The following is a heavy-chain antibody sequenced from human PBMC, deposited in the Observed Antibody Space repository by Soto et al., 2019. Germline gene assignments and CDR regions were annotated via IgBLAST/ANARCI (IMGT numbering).Heavy chain of an antibody. CDR1: GFNFGVFG. V-gene: IGHV3-33*03. CDR3: AKARIPVVTESQTDY. CDR2: LSYEGSEE. D-gene: IGHD2-21*02. J-gene: IGHJ4*02. Sequence: GGSLRLSCAASGFNFGVFGMHWVRQAPGKGLEWLSVLSYEGSEEYYADSVRGRFTISRDNSKNTLFLQMDSLRAEDTAVYYCAKARIPVVTESQTDYWGQATLVSVSS.